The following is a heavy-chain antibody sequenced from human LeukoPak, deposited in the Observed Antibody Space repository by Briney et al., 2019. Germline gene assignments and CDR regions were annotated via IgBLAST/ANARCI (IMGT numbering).Heavy chain of an antibody. CDR2: ISSGGST. Sequence: PGRSLRLSCAASGFTVRINHMSWVRQAPGKGLEWVSVISSGGSTYYADSVKGRFTISRDNSKNTLFLQMNSLRAEDTAVYYCAREFGATTSNYFDYWGQGTLVTVSS. CDR3: AREFGATTSNYFDY. D-gene: IGHD1-1*01. J-gene: IGHJ4*02. CDR1: GFTVRINH. V-gene: IGHV3-53*01.